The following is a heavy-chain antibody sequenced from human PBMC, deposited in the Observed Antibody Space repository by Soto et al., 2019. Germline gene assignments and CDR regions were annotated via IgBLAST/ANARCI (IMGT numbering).Heavy chain of an antibody. Sequence: GGSLRLSCAASGFTVSSNYMSWVRQAPGKGLEWVSVIYSGGSTYYADSVKGRFTISRDNSKNTLYLQMNSLRAEDTAVYYCARSHYGSGSYSYYGMDVWGQGTTVTVSS. CDR1: GFTVSSNY. J-gene: IGHJ6*02. CDR3: ARSHYGSGSYSYYGMDV. D-gene: IGHD3-10*01. V-gene: IGHV3-66*01. CDR2: IYSGGST.